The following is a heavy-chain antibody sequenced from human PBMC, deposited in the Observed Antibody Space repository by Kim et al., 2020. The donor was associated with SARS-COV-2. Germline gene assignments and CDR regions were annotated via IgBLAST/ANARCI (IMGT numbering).Heavy chain of an antibody. CDR3: AIVSVGIQLPDAY. CDR2: INAGNGNT. D-gene: IGHD5-18*01. Sequence: ASVNVSCKASGYTFTSYAMHWVRHAPGQRLEWMGWINAGNGNTTYSQKFQGRVTITRDTSASTAYMELSSLRSEDTALYYCAIVSVGIQLPDAYWGQGTLGAVSS. CDR1: GYTFTSYA. J-gene: IGHJ4*02. V-gene: IGHV1-3*01.